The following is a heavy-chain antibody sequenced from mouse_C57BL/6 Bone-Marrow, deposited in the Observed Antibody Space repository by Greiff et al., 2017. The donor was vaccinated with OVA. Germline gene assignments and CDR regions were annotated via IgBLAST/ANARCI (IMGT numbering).Heavy chain of an antibody. V-gene: IGHV6-3*01. CDR2: IRLKSDNYAT. D-gene: IGHD2-4*01. Sequence: EVQLQQSGGGLVQPGGSMKLSCVASGFTFSNYWMNWVRQSPEKGLEWVAQIRLKSDNYATHYAESVKGRFTISRDDSKSSVYLQMNNLRAEDTGIYYCTDYEAWFAYWGQGTLVTVSA. J-gene: IGHJ3*01. CDR3: TDYEAWFAY. CDR1: GFTFSNYW.